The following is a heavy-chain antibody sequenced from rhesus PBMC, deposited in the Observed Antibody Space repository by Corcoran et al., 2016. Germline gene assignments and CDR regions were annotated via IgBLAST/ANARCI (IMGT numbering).Heavy chain of an antibody. V-gene: IGHV4-80*01. CDR1: GGSISSYW. J-gene: IGHJ4*01. CDR3: AKRVGPLYCFDY. CDR2: NYGGSGNT. Sequence: QVQLQESGPGVVKPSETLSLTCALSGGSISSYWWGWTRPPPGKGMAGIGKNYGGSGNTSYNPSLKSRVTISSDTSMNQFSLKLSSVTAADTAVYYCAKRVGPLYCFDYWGQGVLVTVSS. D-gene: IGHD1-44*01.